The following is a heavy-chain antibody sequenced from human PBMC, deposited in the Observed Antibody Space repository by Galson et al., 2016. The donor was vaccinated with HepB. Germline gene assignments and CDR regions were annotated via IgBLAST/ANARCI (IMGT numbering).Heavy chain of an antibody. CDR1: GVTVGNDY. Sequence: CATSGVTVGNDYMTWVRQAPGKGLEWVAADSMDGRRKFYEDSVKGRYTISRDNSNNMLFLQMSSLRADDTAVYYCAKRHEYCPAVGCSVDYWGQGTLVSVSS. D-gene: IGHD2/OR15-2a*01. J-gene: IGHJ4*02. V-gene: IGHV3-30*18. CDR2: DSMDGRRK. CDR3: AKRHEYCPAVGCSVDY.